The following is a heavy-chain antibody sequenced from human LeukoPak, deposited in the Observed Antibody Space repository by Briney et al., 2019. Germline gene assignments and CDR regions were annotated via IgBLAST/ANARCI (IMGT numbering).Heavy chain of an antibody. CDR2: IIPILGIA. CDR1: GGTFSSYA. CDR3: ARESYDSSGYYFQH. D-gene: IGHD3-22*01. V-gene: IGHV1-69*04. J-gene: IGHJ1*01. Sequence: GASVKVSCKASGGTFSSYAISWVRQAPGQGLEWMGRIIPILGIANYAQKLQGRVTMTTDTSTSTAYMELRSLRSDDTAVYYCARESYDSSGYYFQHWGQGTLVTVSS.